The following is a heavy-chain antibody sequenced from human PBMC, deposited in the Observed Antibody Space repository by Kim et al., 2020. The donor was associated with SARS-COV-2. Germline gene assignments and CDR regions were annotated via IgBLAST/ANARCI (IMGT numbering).Heavy chain of an antibody. CDR3: ARGKPLDY. CDR2: ISYSGNS. Sequence: SETLSLTCSVSGGSIRSGGKFWTWIRQHPAKGLEWIGYISYSGNSHYSPSLRSRVSISLQTSENQFSLELTSLTAADTAVYYCARGKPLDYWGQGILVTV. V-gene: IGHV4-31*03. J-gene: IGHJ4*02. CDR1: GGSIRSGGKF.